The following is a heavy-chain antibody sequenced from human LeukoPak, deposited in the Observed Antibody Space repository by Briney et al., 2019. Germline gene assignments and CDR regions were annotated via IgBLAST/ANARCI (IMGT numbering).Heavy chain of an antibody. Sequence: PSETLSLTCAVYGGSFSGYYWSWIRQPPGKGLEWIGEINHSGSTNYNPSLKSRVTISVDTSKNQFSLKLSSVTAADTAVYYCARRASFTIYKDFDYWGQGTLVTVSS. CDR1: GGSFSGYY. CDR2: INHSGST. V-gene: IGHV4-34*01. CDR3: ARRASFTIYKDFDY. J-gene: IGHJ4*02. D-gene: IGHD3-9*01.